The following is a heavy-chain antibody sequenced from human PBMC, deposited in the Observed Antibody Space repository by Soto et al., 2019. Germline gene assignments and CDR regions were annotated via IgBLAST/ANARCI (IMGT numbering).Heavy chain of an antibody. CDR2: IKQDGSEK. Sequence: EVQLVESGGGLVQPGGSLRLSCAASGFTFSSYWMSWVRQAPGKGLEWVANIKQDGSEKYYVDSVKGRFTTSRHNAKNSLYLQINSLRAEDTAVYYCARDLADIVVVVAATPEGFDYWGQGTLVTVSS. J-gene: IGHJ4*02. CDR1: GFTFSSYW. CDR3: ARDLADIVVVVAATPEGFDY. V-gene: IGHV3-7*01. D-gene: IGHD2-15*01.